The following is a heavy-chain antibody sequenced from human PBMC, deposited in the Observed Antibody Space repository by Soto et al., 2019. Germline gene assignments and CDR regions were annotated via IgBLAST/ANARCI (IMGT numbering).Heavy chain of an antibody. D-gene: IGHD2-15*01. J-gene: IGHJ6*02. Sequence: GGSLRLSCAASGFTFSSYAMHWVRQAPGKGLEWVAVISYDGSNKYYADSVKGRFTISKDNSKNTLYLQMNSLRAEDTAVYYCARGGYCSGGSCYSWISYYYGMDVWGQGTTVTVSS. CDR1: GFTFSSYA. CDR3: ARGGYCSGGSCYSWISYYYGMDV. V-gene: IGHV3-30-3*01. CDR2: ISYDGSNK.